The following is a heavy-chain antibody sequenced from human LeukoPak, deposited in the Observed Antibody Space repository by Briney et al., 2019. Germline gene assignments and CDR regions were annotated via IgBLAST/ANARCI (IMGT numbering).Heavy chain of an antibody. CDR2: IKKDGSEE. CDR1: GLTLNCYL. D-gene: IGHD1-14*01. J-gene: IGHJ3*01. CDR3: ARSNPNRNALDL. V-gene: IGHV3-7*01. Sequence: PGGSVSLPCSACGLTLNCYLMRWVRQAPGGGLEWVANIKKDGSEESYLDSVKGRFTVSRDNAKNSLFLQMNSLRGEDTAVYYCARSNPNRNALDLWGQGTMVTISS.